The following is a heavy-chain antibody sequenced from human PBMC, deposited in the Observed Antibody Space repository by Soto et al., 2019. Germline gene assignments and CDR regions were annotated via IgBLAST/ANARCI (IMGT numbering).Heavy chain of an antibody. D-gene: IGHD1-7*01. Sequence: EVQLLESGGGLVQPGGSLRLSCAASGFTFSSYAMSWVRQAPGKGMEWVSAISGSGGSTYYADSVKGRFTISRDNSKNTLYLQMNSLRAEDTAVDYCAKDLGYNWNYFLLLWGQGSLVTVSS. CDR3: AKDLGYNWNYFLLL. CDR1: GFTFSSYA. CDR2: ISGSGGST. J-gene: IGHJ4*02. V-gene: IGHV3-23*01.